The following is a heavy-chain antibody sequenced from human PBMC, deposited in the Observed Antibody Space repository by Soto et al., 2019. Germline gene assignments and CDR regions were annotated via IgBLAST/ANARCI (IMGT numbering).Heavy chain of an antibody. CDR2: ISGYNGNT. CDR1: GYTFSNYG. Sequence: QVQLVQSGAEVKKPGASVTVSCKTSGYTFSNYGINWVRQGPGQGLEWMGWISGYNGNTNYAQTVQGRVTMTTDTSTGTVYMELRSLKSDDTAIYYCSRFIMVGGWFDPNYYHGMDVWGQGTTVTVSS. J-gene: IGHJ6*02. V-gene: IGHV1-18*01. CDR3: SRFIMVGGWFDPNYYHGMDV. D-gene: IGHD6-19*01.